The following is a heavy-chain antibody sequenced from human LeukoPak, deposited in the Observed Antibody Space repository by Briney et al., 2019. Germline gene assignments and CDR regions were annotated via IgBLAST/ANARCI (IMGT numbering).Heavy chain of an antibody. D-gene: IGHD2-2*01. CDR2: INHSGST. V-gene: IGHV4-34*01. CDR1: GGSFIGYY. J-gene: IGHJ4*02. CDR3: ARDYCSSTSCYPY. Sequence: PSETLSLTCAVYGGSFIGYYWSWIRQPPGKGLEWIGEINHSGSTNYNPSLKSRVTISVDTSKNQFSLKLSSVTAADTAVYYCARDYCSSTSCYPYWGQGTLVTVSS.